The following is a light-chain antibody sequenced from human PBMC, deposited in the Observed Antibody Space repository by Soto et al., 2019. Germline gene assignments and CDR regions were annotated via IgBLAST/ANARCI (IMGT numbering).Light chain of an antibody. J-gene: IGKJ4*01. CDR2: SAS. V-gene: IGKV3-15*01. CDR1: QSVSSY. Sequence: IVMTQSPATLSVSPGERATLSCRASQSVSSYLAWYQQKPGQAPRLLIYSASTRATGIPARFSGSGSGTEFILTISSLQSEDFAVYYCQQYSKWPLTGGGGTKGDIK. CDR3: QQYSKWPLT.